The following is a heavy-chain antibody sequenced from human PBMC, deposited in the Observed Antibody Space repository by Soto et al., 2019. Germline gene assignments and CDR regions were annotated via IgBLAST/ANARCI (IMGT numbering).Heavy chain of an antibody. V-gene: IGHV5-51*01. D-gene: IGHD6-19*01. CDR1: GYRFTSYW. CDR3: ASGYNSGLSIHPYYFDR. Sequence: GESLKISCKGSGYRFTSYWIAWVRQLPGKGLEFMGIIYPGDFDTRYSPSFQGQVTISVDNSISTAYLQWSSLKAPDTAMYYCASGYNSGLSIHPYYFDRWGQGTLVTVSS. J-gene: IGHJ4*02. CDR2: IYPGDFDT.